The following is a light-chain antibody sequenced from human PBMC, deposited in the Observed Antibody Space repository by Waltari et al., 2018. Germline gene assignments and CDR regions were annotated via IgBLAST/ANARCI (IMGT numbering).Light chain of an antibody. CDR3: MQAIETPPT. Sequence: EIVMTQSPLSLPVTPGETASISCRSSQGLLHRNGYNYWAWYVQRAGQSPQRLIFMGSHLASGVPDRFSGSGTGTDFTLKISRVEADDVGVYYCMQAIETPPTFGQGTKVDIK. V-gene: IGKV2-28*01. CDR2: MGS. CDR1: QGLLHRNGYNY. J-gene: IGKJ1*01.